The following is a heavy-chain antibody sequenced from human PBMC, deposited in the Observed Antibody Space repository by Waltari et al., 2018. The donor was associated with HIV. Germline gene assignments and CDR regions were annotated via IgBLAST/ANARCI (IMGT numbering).Heavy chain of an antibody. V-gene: IGHV4-39*01. J-gene: IGHJ4*02. Sequence: QLQLQESGPGLVKPSETLSLTCTVSGGSITSSSYFWGWIRQSPGKGLEWIGSFNYNGSPSYHPSLRSRVTISADASKNQFSLKLTSVTAADTAVYYCARHGPLIVVLTANHYLDYWGQGTLVTVSS. CDR1: GGSITSSSYF. CDR2: FNYNGSP. CDR3: ARHGPLIVVLTANHYLDY. D-gene: IGHD2-21*02.